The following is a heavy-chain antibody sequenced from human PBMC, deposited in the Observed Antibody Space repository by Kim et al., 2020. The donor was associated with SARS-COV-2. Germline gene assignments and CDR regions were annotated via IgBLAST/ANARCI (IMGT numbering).Heavy chain of an antibody. J-gene: IGHJ5*02. Sequence: SETLSLTCTVSGGSINSSSYYWGWIHQPPGKGLEWIGSIHYSGSTYYNPSLKSRVTISVDTSKNQFSLKLSSVTAADTAVYYCARGDYDFWSGARYNWFDPWGQGTLVTVSS. D-gene: IGHD3-3*01. V-gene: IGHV4-39*01. CDR1: GGSINSSSYY. CDR2: IHYSGST. CDR3: ARGDYDFWSGARYNWFDP.